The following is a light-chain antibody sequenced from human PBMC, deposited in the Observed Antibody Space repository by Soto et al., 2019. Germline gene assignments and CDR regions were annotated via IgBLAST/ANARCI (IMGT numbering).Light chain of an antibody. CDR2: HNS. J-gene: IGLJ3*02. CDR3: QVWDTRSNHVV. V-gene: IGLV3-21*04. Sequence: SYELTQPPSVSVAPGKTATISCGGNNIGTKSVHWYQQKPGQAPVVVIYHNSDRPSGIPERFSGSNSGNTATLTISRVVAGDEADYFCQVWDTRSNHVVFGGGTKLTVL. CDR1: NIGTKS.